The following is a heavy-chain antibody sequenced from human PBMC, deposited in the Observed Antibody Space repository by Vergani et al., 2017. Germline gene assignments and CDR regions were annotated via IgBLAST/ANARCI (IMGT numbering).Heavy chain of an antibody. V-gene: IGHV1-69*09. Sequence: QVQLVQSGAEVKKPGASVKVSCKASGYTFTSYYMHWVRQAPGQGLEWMGRIIPILGIANYAQKFQGRVTITADKSTSTAYMELSSLRSEDTAVYYCASPQYCSGGSCYYDWYFDLWGRGTLVTVSS. CDR3: ASPQYCSGGSCYYDWYFDL. CDR2: IIPILGIA. CDR1: GYTFTSYY. D-gene: IGHD2-15*01. J-gene: IGHJ2*01.